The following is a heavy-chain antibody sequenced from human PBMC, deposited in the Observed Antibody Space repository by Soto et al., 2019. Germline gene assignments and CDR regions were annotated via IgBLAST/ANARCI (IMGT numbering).Heavy chain of an antibody. J-gene: IGHJ5*02. V-gene: IGHV4-31*11. D-gene: IGHD6-13*01. CDR2: IYYSGST. CDR1: GGPISSGGYY. Sequence: AVSRKCVVPGGPISSGGYYWSWIRQHPGKGLEWIGYIYYSGSTYYNPSLKSRVTISVDTSMNQFSLKLSSVTAADTAVYYCARGLWAAAGLNGLDPWGQGSLVTVS. CDR3: ARGLWAAAGLNGLDP.